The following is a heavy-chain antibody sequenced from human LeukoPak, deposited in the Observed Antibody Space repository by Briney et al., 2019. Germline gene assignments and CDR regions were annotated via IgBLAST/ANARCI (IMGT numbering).Heavy chain of an antibody. J-gene: IGHJ1*01. Sequence: GGSLRLSCAASGFNFDVSAMHWVRQVPGKGLEWVSAISGSGGSTYYADSVKGRFTISRDNSKNTLYLQMNSLRAEDTAVYYCAKQSLGYYYDSSGYLLSWGQGTLVTVSS. CDR1: GFNFDVSA. V-gene: IGHV3-23*01. D-gene: IGHD3-22*01. CDR2: ISGSGGST. CDR3: AKQSLGYYYDSSGYLLS.